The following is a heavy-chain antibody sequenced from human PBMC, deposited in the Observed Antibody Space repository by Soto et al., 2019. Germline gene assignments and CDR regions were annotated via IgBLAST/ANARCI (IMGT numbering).Heavy chain of an antibody. J-gene: IGHJ4*02. CDR1: GGSISSYY. Sequence: QVQLQESGPGLVKPSETLSLTCTVSGGSISSYYWSWIRQPPGKGLEWIGYIYYSGSTNYNHSLKCRVTISVDTSKNQLSLKLSSVTAADTAVYYCARRYGYYFDYWGQGTLVTVSS. V-gene: IGHV4-59*08. D-gene: IGHD4-17*01. CDR3: ARRYGYYFDY. CDR2: IYYSGST.